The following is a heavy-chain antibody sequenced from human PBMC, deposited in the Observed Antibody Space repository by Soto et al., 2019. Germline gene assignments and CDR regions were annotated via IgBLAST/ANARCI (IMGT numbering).Heavy chain of an antibody. CDR3: AKDTYYHDSSGYYVFDH. J-gene: IGHJ4*02. D-gene: IGHD3-22*01. Sequence: QVQLVESGGGVVQPGRSLSLSCTASGFTFSSYGMHWVRQTPGMGLEWVAHISYDGSNEHYIDSVKGGFTISRDNSKNTVYLQMNSLRTEDTALYYCAKDTYYHDSSGYYVFDHWGQGTLVTVSS. CDR2: ISYDGSNE. V-gene: IGHV3-30*18. CDR1: GFTFSSYG.